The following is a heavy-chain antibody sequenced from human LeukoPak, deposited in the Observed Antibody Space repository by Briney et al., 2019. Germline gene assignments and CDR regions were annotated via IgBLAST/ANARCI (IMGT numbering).Heavy chain of an antibody. CDR2: ISGTADSK. J-gene: IGHJ3*02. CDR1: RFTFRNYA. CDR3: AKADATIGGAFDT. V-gene: IGHV3-23*01. Sequence: GGSLRLSCAASRFTFRNYAMSWVRQAPGRGLEWLCIISGTADSKYYADSVKGRLIISRDNPRSTLYLEMNILRAEDTAVYYCAKADATIGGAFDTWGQGTMVIVPS. D-gene: IGHD3-16*01.